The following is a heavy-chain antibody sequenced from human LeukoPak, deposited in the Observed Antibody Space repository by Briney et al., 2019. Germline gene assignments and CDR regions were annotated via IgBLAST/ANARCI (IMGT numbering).Heavy chain of an antibody. CDR3: AKVGIYDPKDGIDY. CDR1: GFILNDYG. Sequence: GGSLRLSCAASGFILNDYGMHWVRQAPGKGLEWVADIWFDKNQHFADSVKGRFAISRDNSKNTVYLQINSLRDEDTAVYYCAKVGIYDPKDGIDYWGQGTLVTVSS. D-gene: IGHD2/OR15-2a*01. V-gene: IGHV3-33*03. CDR2: IWFDKNQ. J-gene: IGHJ4*02.